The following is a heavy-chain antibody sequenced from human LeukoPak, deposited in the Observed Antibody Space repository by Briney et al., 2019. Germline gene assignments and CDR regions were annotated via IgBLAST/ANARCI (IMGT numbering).Heavy chain of an antibody. Sequence: GGSLRLSCAASRFTFNTYAMNWVRRAPGKGLDWVSSISGSGAYTYYADSVQGRFTISRDNSKNTLYLQMNSLRTEDTAIYYCAKRGGDSGSTSYYFDHWGPGILVTVPS. CDR1: RFTFNTYA. D-gene: IGHD2-21*02. CDR3: AKRGGDSGSTSYYFDH. V-gene: IGHV3-23*01. J-gene: IGHJ4*02. CDR2: ISGSGAYT.